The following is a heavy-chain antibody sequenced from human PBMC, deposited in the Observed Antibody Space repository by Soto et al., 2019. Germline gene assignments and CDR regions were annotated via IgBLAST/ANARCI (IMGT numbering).Heavy chain of an antibody. Sequence: GGSLRLSCAASGFSFTNYAMHWVRQASGKGLEWVSSMSGSGGGTYYADSVKGRFTISRDNSKNTLFLQMNSLRAEDTALYYCAGAYCSGTTCYGLYGMDVWGQGTTVTVSS. V-gene: IGHV3-23*01. CDR3: AGAYCSGTTCYGLYGMDV. CDR1: GFSFTNYA. CDR2: MSGSGGGT. D-gene: IGHD2-2*01. J-gene: IGHJ6*02.